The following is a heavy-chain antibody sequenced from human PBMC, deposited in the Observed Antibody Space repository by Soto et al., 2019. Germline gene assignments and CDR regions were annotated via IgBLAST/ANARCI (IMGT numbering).Heavy chain of an antibody. Sequence: ESGGGLVQPGGSLKLSCAASGFTFSGSAMHWVRQASGKGLEWVGRIRSKGNNYATASGASLKGRFTISRDDSKNTAYLQMNSLNTEDTAVYYCSRQASDFWSGKPQYYMDVWGKGTTVTVSS. CDR1: GFTFSGSA. CDR2: IRSKGNNYAT. D-gene: IGHD3-3*01. J-gene: IGHJ6*03. CDR3: SRQASDFWSGKPQYYMDV. V-gene: IGHV3-73*01.